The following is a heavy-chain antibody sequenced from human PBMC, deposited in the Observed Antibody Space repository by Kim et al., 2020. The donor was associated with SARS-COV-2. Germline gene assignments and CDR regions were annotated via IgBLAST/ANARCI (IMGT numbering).Heavy chain of an antibody. D-gene: IGHD3-9*01. CDR2: INHNGGT. CDR3: ERGPRLFGWTLSAYYYGMDI. V-gene: IGHV4-34*01. Sequence: SETLSLTCAVYGGSFSGNYWSWICQPPGKGLEWIGEINHNGGTNYNQSPKSRIIIAADASKNQFSLKLTSVTAADTGVSYFERGPRLFGWTLSAYYYGMDIWGQRTTVTFS. J-gene: IGHJ6*01. CDR1: GGSFSGNY.